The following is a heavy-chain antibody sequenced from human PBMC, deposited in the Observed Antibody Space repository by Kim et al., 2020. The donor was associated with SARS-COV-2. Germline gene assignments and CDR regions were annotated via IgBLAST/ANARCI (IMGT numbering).Heavy chain of an antibody. V-gene: IGHV1-46*01. J-gene: IGHJ4*02. Sequence: QGRVTMTRDTSTSTVYMELSSLRSEDTAVYYCARDGGVVCSSTSCYVFDYWGQGTLVTVSS. D-gene: IGHD2-2*01. CDR3: ARDGGVVCSSTSCYVFDY.